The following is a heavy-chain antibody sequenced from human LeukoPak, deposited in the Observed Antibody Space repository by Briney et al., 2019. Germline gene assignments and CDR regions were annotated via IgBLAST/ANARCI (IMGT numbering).Heavy chain of an antibody. CDR1: GFTFSGFG. Sequence: GGSLRLSCAASGFTFSGFGMHWVRQAPGKGLEWVAVIWYNGSNKYYADSVKGRFTISRDNPKNTLYVQMNSLRAEDTAVYYCARGRGADYGGNSGYFDYWGQGTLVTVSS. CDR2: IWYNGSNK. D-gene: IGHD4-23*01. J-gene: IGHJ4*02. CDR3: ARGRGADYGGNSGYFDY. V-gene: IGHV3-33*01.